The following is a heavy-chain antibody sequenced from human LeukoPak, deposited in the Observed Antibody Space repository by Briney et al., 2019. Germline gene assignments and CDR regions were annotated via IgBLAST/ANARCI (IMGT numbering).Heavy chain of an antibody. J-gene: IGHJ4*02. D-gene: IGHD3-10*01. CDR2: ISAYNGNT. CDR3: GRSFGNYYGSGTPPLYLDH. CDR1: GYTFTNYG. V-gene: IGHV1-18*01. Sequence: GTSVKPFFKTSGYTFTNYGISWVRQAPGQGLEWVGWISAYNGNTNYPQKFQARVTMTTDTSTSIAYIELRSLRYDDTAVYFCGRSFGNYYGSGTPPLYLDHWSQGTLVIVSS.